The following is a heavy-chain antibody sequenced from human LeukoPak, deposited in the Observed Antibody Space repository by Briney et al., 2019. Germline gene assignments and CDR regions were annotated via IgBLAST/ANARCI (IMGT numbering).Heavy chain of an antibody. D-gene: IGHD6-13*01. Sequence: HPGGPLNPSLAAFDFTFVTYGLPWVRQAPGKGLEWVAFIRYDGSNKYDADSVKGRFTISRDNSKNTLYLQMNSLRAEDTAVYYCAKESGGTYSSSWSLDYWGQGTLVTVSS. CDR2: IRYDGSNK. V-gene: IGHV3-30*02. CDR1: DFTFVTYG. J-gene: IGHJ4*02. CDR3: AKESGGTYSSSWSLDY.